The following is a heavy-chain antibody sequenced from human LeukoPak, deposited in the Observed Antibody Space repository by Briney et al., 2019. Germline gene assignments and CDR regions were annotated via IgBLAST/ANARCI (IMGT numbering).Heavy chain of an antibody. CDR1: GFTFSSSA. J-gene: IGHJ4*02. D-gene: IGHD3-22*01. Sequence: GGSLRLSCAASGFTFSSSAMSWVRQVPGKGLEWVGFIRSKAYGWTTEYAASVKGRFTISRDDSKSIAYLQMNSLKTEDTAVYYCTRQGLAYYYDSTGYYPPGYWGQGTLVTVSS. CDR3: TRQGLAYYYDSTGYYPPGY. V-gene: IGHV3-49*04. CDR2: IRSKAYGWTT.